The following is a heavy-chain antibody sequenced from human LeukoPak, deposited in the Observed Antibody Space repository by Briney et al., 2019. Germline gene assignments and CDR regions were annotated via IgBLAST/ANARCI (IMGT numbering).Heavy chain of an antibody. CDR1: GFTFSSYA. J-gene: IGHJ4*02. V-gene: IGHV3-23*01. CDR2: ISGSGGST. CDR3: APDDFWSGYTHLNFDY. Sequence: GGSLRLSCAASGFTFSSYAMSWVRQAPGKGLEWVSAISGSGGSTYYADSVKGRFAISRDNSKNTLYLQMNSLRAEDTAVYYCAPDDFWSGYTHLNFDYWGQGTLVTVSS. D-gene: IGHD3-3*01.